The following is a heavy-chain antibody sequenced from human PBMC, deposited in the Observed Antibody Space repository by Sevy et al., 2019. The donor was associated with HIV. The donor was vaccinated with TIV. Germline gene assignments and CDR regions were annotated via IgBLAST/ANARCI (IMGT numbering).Heavy chain of an antibody. V-gene: IGHV1-8*01. CDR3: AIITMSGTFDY. D-gene: IGHD6-19*01. Sequence: ASVKVSCKASGYTFTNYDINWLRQATGQGFEWMGWMNPNSGSTGNAQRFQGRVTMTRNTSTGTAYMELSRLRSEDTAVYYCAIITMSGTFDYWGQGTLVTVSS. CDR1: GYTFTNYD. J-gene: IGHJ4*02. CDR2: MNPNSGST.